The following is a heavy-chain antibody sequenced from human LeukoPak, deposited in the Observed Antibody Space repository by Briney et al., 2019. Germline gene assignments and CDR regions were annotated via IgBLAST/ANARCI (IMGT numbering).Heavy chain of an antibody. Sequence: GGSLRLSCAASGFTFSSYWMSWVRQAPGKGLEWVSAISGSGGSTYYADSVKGRFTISRDNSKNTLYLQMNSLRAEDTAVYYCAKDLVGYCSSTSCPGDYWGQGTLVTVSS. CDR2: ISGSGGST. V-gene: IGHV3-23*01. J-gene: IGHJ4*02. CDR3: AKDLVGYCSSTSCPGDY. D-gene: IGHD2-2*03. CDR1: GFTFSSYW.